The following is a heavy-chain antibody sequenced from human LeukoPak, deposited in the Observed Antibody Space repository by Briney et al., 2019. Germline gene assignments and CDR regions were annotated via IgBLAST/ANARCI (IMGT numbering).Heavy chain of an antibody. Sequence: SETLSLTCAVYGGSFSGYYWSWIRQPPGKGLEWIGEINHSGSTNYNPSLKSRVTISVDTSKNQFFLKLSSVTAADTAVYYCARREYSSWKTRHEYFQHWGQGTLVTVSS. V-gene: IGHV4-34*01. CDR1: GGSFSGYY. CDR2: INHSGST. D-gene: IGHD6-13*01. CDR3: ARREYSSWKTRHEYFQH. J-gene: IGHJ1*01.